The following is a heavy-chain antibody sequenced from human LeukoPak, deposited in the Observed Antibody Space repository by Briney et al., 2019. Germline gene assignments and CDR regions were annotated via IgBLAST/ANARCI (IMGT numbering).Heavy chain of an antibody. J-gene: IGHJ4*02. CDR2: IKGIGPTT. CDR1: GFTFSDYY. D-gene: IGHD3-22*01. CDR3: ARTGYHSSGFYYGVYYFDY. Sequence: GGSLRLSCAASGFTFSDYYMSWIRQAPGKGLEWVSTIKGIGPTTYYADSVKGRFTISRDNAKNSLYLQMNSLRAEDTAIYYCARTGYHSSGFYYGVYYFDYWGQGTLVTVSS. V-gene: IGHV3-11*04.